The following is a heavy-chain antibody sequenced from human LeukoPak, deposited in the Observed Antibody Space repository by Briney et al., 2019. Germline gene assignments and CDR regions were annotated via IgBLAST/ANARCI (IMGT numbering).Heavy chain of an antibody. CDR3: ASNYCSSTSCYKPYYYYGMDV. J-gene: IGHJ6*02. CDR2: INAGNGNT. V-gene: IGHV1-3*01. D-gene: IGHD2-2*01. CDR1: GYTFTSYA. Sequence: GASVKVSCKASGYTFTSYAMHWVRQAPGQRLEWMGWINAGNGNTKYSQKFQGRVTITRDTSASTAYMELSSLRSEDTAVYYCASNYCSSTSCYKPYYYYGMDVWGRGTTVTVSS.